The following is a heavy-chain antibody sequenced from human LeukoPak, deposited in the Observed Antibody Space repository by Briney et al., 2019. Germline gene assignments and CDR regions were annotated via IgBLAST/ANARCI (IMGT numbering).Heavy chain of an antibody. CDR1: GGTFSSFA. J-gene: IGHJ4*02. D-gene: IGHD4-17*01. CDR2: IIPIFDTP. Sequence: SVKVSCKASGGTFSSFAITWVRQAPGQGLEWMGGIIPIFDTPTYAQKFQGRVTMTEDTSTDTAYMELSSLRSEDTAVYYCATNLFHDYGDYGRFDYWGQGTLVTVSS. V-gene: IGHV1-69*06. CDR3: ATNLFHDYGDYGRFDY.